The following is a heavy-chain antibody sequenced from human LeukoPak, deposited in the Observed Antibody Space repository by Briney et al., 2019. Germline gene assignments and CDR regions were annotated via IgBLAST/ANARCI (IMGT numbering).Heavy chain of an antibody. CDR2: MNPNSGNT. CDR1: GYTFTSYD. Sequence: GASVKVSCKASGYTFTSYDINWVRQATGQGLEWMGWMNPNSGNTGYAQKFQGRVTMTRNTSISTVYMELSSLRSEDTAVYYCARLGVYDGNSYGSYWGQGTLVTVSS. V-gene: IGHV1-8*01. J-gene: IGHJ4*02. CDR3: ARLGVYDGNSYGSY. D-gene: IGHD5-18*01.